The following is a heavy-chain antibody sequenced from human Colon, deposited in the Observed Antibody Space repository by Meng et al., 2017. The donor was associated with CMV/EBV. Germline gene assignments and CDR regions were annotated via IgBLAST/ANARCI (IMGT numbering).Heavy chain of an antibody. V-gene: IGHV3-53*01. CDR2: IYSDGRT. CDR1: GLTVSSNY. CDR3: AGYYFSGSYFGDY. Sequence: GESLKISCAASGLTVSSNYMTWVRLAPGKGLEWVSIIYSDGRTYYAASVQGRFTISRDTYNNMVYLQMNSLMAEDTAVYYCAGYYFSGSYFGDYWGQGTLVTVSS. D-gene: IGHD3-10*01. J-gene: IGHJ4*02.